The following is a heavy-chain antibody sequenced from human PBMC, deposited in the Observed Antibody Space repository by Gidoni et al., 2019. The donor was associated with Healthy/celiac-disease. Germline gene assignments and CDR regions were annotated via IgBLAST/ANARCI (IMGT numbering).Heavy chain of an antibody. D-gene: IGHD6-19*01. V-gene: IGHV3-11*01. Sequence: QVQLVEPGGGLAKHGGSRRLSCAASGFTSRDAYMSWIRRAPGKGRELVSYISSSGSTIYYADSVKGRFTISRDNAKNSLYLQMNSLRAEDTAVYYCARDPLKRGAVAGTYYYYGMDVWGQGTTVTVSS. CDR1: GFTSRDAY. CDR2: ISSSGSTI. CDR3: ARDPLKRGAVAGTYYYYGMDV. J-gene: IGHJ6*02.